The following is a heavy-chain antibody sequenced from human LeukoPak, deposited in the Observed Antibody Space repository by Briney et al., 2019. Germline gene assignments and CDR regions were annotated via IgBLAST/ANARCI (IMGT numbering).Heavy chain of an antibody. CDR1: GFTFSSYW. D-gene: IGHD3-10*01. J-gene: IGHJ4*02. CDR2: INSDGSST. CDR3: AKTNTDYYGSGSYPLY. V-gene: IGHV3-74*01. Sequence: GGSLRLSCAASGFTFSSYWMHWVRQAPGKGLVWVSRINSDGSSTSYADSVKGRFTISRDNSKNTLYLQMNSLRAEDTAVYYCAKTNTDYYGSGSYPLYWGQGTLVTVSS.